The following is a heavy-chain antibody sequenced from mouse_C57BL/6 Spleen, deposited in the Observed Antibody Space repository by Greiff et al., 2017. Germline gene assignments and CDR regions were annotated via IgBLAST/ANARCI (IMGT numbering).Heavy chain of an antibody. CDR1: GFTFSDYG. J-gene: IGHJ3*01. V-gene: IGHV5-17*01. CDR2: ISSGSSTI. Sequence: DVKLVESGGGLVKPGGSLKLSCAASGFTFSDYGMHWVRQAPEKGLEWVAYISSGSSTIYYADTVKGRFTISRDNAKNTLFLQMTSLRSEDTAMYYCARDGYYGGFAYWGQGTLVTVSA. CDR3: ARDGYYGGFAY. D-gene: IGHD2-3*01.